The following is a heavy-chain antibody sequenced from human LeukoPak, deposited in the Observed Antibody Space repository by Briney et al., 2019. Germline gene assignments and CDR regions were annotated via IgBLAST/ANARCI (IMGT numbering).Heavy chain of an antibody. CDR2: IIPIFGTA. Sequence: SVKVSCKASGGTFSSYAISWVRQAPGQGLEWMGGIIPIFGTANYAQKFQGRVTITADKSTSTAYMELSSLRSEDTAVYHCAREGGHGGYLDYWGQGTLVTVSS. CDR1: GGTFSSYA. J-gene: IGHJ4*02. V-gene: IGHV1-69*06. CDR3: AREGGHGGYLDY. D-gene: IGHD3-10*01.